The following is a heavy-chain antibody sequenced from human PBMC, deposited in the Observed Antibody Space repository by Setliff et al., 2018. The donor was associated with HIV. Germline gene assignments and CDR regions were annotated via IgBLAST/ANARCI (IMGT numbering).Heavy chain of an antibody. CDR2: IKSKTDGGTT. CDR1: GFTFGSFA. CDR3: TTDADIDLYYYDSSGYYPFDH. J-gene: IGHJ4*02. Sequence: GGSLRLSCAASGFTFGSFAMHWVRQAPGKGLEWVGRIKSKTDGGTTDYAAPVKGRFTISRDDSKSTLYLQMNSLKTEDTAVYYCTTDADIDLYYYDSSGYYPFDHWGRGTLVTVSS. V-gene: IGHV3-15*01. D-gene: IGHD3-22*01.